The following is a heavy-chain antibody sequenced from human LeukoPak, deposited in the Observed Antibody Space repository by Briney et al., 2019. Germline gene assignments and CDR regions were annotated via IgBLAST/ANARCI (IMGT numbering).Heavy chain of an antibody. J-gene: IGHJ5*02. Sequence: GASVKVSCKASGYTFTSYDINWVRQATGQGLEWMGWMNPSSGNTGYAQKFQGRVTITRNTSISTAYMELSSLRSEDTAVYYCARISRRGRNWFDPWGQGTLVTVSS. D-gene: IGHD3-16*01. CDR3: ARISRRGRNWFDP. CDR2: MNPSSGNT. CDR1: GYTFTSYD. V-gene: IGHV1-8*03.